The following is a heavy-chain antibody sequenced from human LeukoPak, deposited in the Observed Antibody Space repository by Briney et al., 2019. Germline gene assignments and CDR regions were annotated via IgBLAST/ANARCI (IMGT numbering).Heavy chain of an antibody. Sequence: ASVKVSCKASGYTFTSYDINRVRQATGQGLEWMGWMNPNSGNTGYAQKFQGRVTITRNTSISTAYMELSSLRSDDTAVYYCARVSRTYYFDYWGQGTLVTVFS. V-gene: IGHV1-8*02. D-gene: IGHD1-14*01. CDR3: ARVSRTYYFDY. J-gene: IGHJ4*02. CDR1: GYTFTSYD. CDR2: MNPNSGNT.